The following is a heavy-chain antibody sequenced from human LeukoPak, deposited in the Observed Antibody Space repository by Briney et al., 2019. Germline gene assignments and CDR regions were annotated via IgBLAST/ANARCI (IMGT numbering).Heavy chain of an antibody. CDR2: IFYSGST. CDR1: GGSISTSNYY. Sequence: SETLSLTCTVSGGSISTSNYYWGWIRQPPGKGLEWIGNIFYSGSTYYSPSVKSRVTISLDTSRNQFSLKLNSVTAADTAVYYCARDSSYYDSSGYFYWGQGTLVTVSS. V-gene: IGHV4-39*07. J-gene: IGHJ4*02. D-gene: IGHD3-22*01. CDR3: ARDSSYYDSSGYFY.